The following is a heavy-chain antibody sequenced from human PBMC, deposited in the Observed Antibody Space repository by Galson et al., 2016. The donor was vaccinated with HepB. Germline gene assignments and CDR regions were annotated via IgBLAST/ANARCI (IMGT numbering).Heavy chain of an antibody. V-gene: IGHV5-51*01. CDR3: TRSLTGSYDFWGGIYNYSAMDV. D-gene: IGHD3-3*01. CDR2: IYPGDFDT. Sequence: QSGAEVKTSGESLKISCRGSGYTFDSYWIGWVRQMPGRGLEWMGIIYPGDFDTRYSPSFQGQVTISVDKSISTAYLQWSGLTASDTAIYYCTRSLTGSYDFWGGIYNYSAMDVWGQGTTVTVS. CDR1: GYTFDSYW. J-gene: IGHJ6*02.